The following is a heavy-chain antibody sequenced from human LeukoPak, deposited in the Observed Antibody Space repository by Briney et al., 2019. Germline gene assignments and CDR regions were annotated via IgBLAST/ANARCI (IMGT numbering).Heavy chain of an antibody. D-gene: IGHD2-15*01. CDR1: RYTFTAYY. CDR2: MDPVSGGT. J-gene: IGHJ5*02. V-gene: IGHV1-2*02. Sequence: ASVKVSCTASRYTFTAYYKHGVRQAPGQGLEWMGWMDPVSGGTNYAQRFQGRVTMTRDSSISTAYMQLSSLRSDDTADTAVYYCARGVGSSWFDPWGQGTLVTVSS. CDR3: ARGVGSSWFDP.